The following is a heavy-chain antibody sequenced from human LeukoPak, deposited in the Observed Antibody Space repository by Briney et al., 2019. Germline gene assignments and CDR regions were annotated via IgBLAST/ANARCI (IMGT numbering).Heavy chain of an antibody. CDR1: GFTFSSNY. CDR2: IHSDGAT. CDR3: ASTSIIRGYDHDQYY. J-gene: IGHJ4*02. Sequence: GGSLRLSCAASGFTFSSNYMSWVRQAPGKGLEWVSVIHSDGATHYSDAVMGRCTISIDTSKNTLYLQMNSLRAEDTAVYYCASTSIIRGYDHDQYYWGQGTLVTVSS. V-gene: IGHV3-53*01. D-gene: IGHD5-12*01.